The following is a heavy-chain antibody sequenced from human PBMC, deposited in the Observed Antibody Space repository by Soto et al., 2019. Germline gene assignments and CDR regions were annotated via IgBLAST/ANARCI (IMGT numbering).Heavy chain of an antibody. CDR2: IWYDGSNK. Sequence: PGGSLRLSCAASGFTFSSYGMHWVRQAPGKGLEWVAVIWYDGSNKYYADSVKGRFTISRDNSKNTLYLQMNSLRAEDTAVYYCARGGRLELLEFDPWGQGTLVTVSS. D-gene: IGHD1-7*01. J-gene: IGHJ5*02. CDR3: ARGGRLELLEFDP. CDR1: GFTFSSYG. V-gene: IGHV3-33*01.